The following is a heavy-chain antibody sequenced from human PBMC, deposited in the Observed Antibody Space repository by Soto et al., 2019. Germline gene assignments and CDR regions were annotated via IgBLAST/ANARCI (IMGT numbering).Heavy chain of an antibody. CDR1: GYTFTSYA. D-gene: IGHD6-13*01. CDR3: ARVGGIAAGDY. Sequence: QVQLVQSGAEVKKPGASVKVSCKASGYTFTSYAMHWVRQAPGQRLEWMGWINAGNGNTKYSQKFQGRVTITRDTSSSTAYRELSSLRSEDTAVYYCARVGGIAAGDYWGQGTLVTVSA. J-gene: IGHJ4*02. CDR2: INAGNGNT. V-gene: IGHV1-3*01.